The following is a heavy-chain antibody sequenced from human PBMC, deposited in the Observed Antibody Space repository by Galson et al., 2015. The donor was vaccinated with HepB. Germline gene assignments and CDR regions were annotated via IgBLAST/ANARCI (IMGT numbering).Heavy chain of an antibody. V-gene: IGHV6-1*01. J-gene: IGHJ4*02. CDR1: GDSVSSNSAA. CDR3: ARALAYESTTSDYFDS. D-gene: IGHD2/OR15-2a*01. Sequence: CAISGDSVSSNSAAWNWIRQSPSRGLEWLGRTYYRSKWYNDYAVSVKSRITINPDTSKNQFSLQLNSVTPEDTAVYYCARALAYESTTSDYFDSWGQGTLVTVSS. CDR2: TYYRSKWYN.